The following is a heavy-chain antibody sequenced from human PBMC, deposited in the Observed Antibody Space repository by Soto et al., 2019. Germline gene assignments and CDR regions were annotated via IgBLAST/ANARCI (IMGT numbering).Heavy chain of an antibody. J-gene: IGHJ4*02. CDR1: GGSISSATYY. Sequence: SETLSLTCTVSGGSISSATYYWSWIRQYPGKGLEWIEYIYYSGSSNYNPSLKSRVTISVDTSKNQFSLKLSSVTAADTAVYYCARTNGDSYGSGTYIFDYWGQGALVTVSS. CDR2: IYYSGSS. V-gene: IGHV4-31*03. D-gene: IGHD3-10*01. CDR3: ARTNGDSYGSGTYIFDY.